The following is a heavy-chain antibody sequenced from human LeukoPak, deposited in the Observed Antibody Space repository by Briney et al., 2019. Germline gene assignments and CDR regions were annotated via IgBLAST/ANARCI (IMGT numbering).Heavy chain of an antibody. V-gene: IGHV3-21*01. J-gene: IGHJ3*02. CDR1: GFTFSSYS. D-gene: IGHD3/OR15-3a*01. CDR2: ISSSSSYI. CDR3: ARAGTWDAFDI. Sequence: GGSLRLSCAASGFTFSSYSMNWVRQAPGKGLEWVSSISSSSSYIYYAGSVKGRFTISRDNAKNSLYLQMNSLRAEDTAVYYCARAGTWDAFDIWGQGTMVTVSS.